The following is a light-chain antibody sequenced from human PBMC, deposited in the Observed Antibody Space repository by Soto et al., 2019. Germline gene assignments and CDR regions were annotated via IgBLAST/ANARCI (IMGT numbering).Light chain of an antibody. CDR3: QQYHSYSWT. J-gene: IGKJ1*01. CDR2: DAS. CDR1: QSISSW. V-gene: IGKV1-5*01. Sequence: DIQMTQSPSTLSASVGDRVTITCRASQSISSWLAWYQQKPGKAPKLLSYDASSLERGVPSRFSGSGSGTEFTLTISSLQPDDFATYYCQQYHSYSWTFGQGTKVEIK.